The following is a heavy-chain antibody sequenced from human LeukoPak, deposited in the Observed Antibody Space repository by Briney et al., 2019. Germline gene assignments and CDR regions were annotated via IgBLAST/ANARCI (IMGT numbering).Heavy chain of an antibody. V-gene: IGHV4-59*08. CDR1: GGSISGYY. Sequence: SETLSLTCTVSGGSISGYYWSWIRQPPGKGLEFIGYIYYSGSTNYNPSLKSPVTISVDTSRNQFSLKLTSVTAADTAVYYCAKVSDRDSSGYYWGFEYWGQGTLVTVSS. J-gene: IGHJ4*02. CDR2: IYYSGST. CDR3: AKVSDRDSSGYYWGFEY. D-gene: IGHD3-22*01.